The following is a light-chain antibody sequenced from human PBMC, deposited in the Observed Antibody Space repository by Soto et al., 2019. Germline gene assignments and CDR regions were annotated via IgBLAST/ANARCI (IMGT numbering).Light chain of an antibody. CDR1: SSDVVSHNL. Sequence: QSVLTQPASVSGSPGQSITISCTGTSSDVVSHNLVSWYQQQPGQAPKLMICEVSKRPLGVSARFSASKADNTASLTISGLQAEEEAHYYCCSYGGSRAVFGGGTPLTVL. V-gene: IGLV2-23*02. CDR3: CSYGGSRAV. J-gene: IGLJ7*01. CDR2: EVS.